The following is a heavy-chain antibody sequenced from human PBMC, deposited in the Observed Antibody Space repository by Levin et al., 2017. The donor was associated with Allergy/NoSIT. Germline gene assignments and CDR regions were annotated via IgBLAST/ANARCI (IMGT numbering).Heavy chain of an antibody. V-gene: IGHV3-23*01. J-gene: IGHJ4*02. Sequence: GGSLRLSCAASGFTFSSYAMSWVRQAPGKGLEWVSAISGSGGSTYYADSVKGRFTISRDNSKNTLYLQMNSLRAEDTAVYYCARRPYGSGSNHFDYWGQGTLVTVSS. CDR3: ARRPYGSGSNHFDY. D-gene: IGHD3-10*01. CDR2: ISGSGGST. CDR1: GFTFSSYA.